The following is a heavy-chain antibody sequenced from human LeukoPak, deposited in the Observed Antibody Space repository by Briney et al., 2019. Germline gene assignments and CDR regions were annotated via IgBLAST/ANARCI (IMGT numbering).Heavy chain of an antibody. CDR2: IYHSGST. J-gene: IGHJ5*02. D-gene: IGHD6-19*01. CDR1: GYSISSGYY. Sequence: PSETLSLTCTVSGYSISSGYYWGWIRQPPGKGLEWIGSIYHSGSTYYNPSLKSRVTISVDTSKNQFSLKLSSVTAADTAVYYCARDQRSIAVAVRFDPWGQGTLVTVSS. V-gene: IGHV4-38-2*02. CDR3: ARDQRSIAVAVRFDP.